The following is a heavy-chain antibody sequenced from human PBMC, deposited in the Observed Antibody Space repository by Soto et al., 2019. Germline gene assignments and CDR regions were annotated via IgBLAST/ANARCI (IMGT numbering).Heavy chain of an antibody. J-gene: IGHJ6*02. CDR2: IIPIFGTA. Sequence: SVKVSCKASGGTFSSYAISWVRQAPGQGLEWMGGIIPIFGTANYAQKFQGRVTITADESTSTAYMELSSLRSEDTAVYYCARDLDSSSRFDYYYYGMDVWGQGTTVTVSS. V-gene: IGHV1-69*13. D-gene: IGHD6-13*01. CDR3: ARDLDSSSRFDYYYYGMDV. CDR1: GGTFSSYA.